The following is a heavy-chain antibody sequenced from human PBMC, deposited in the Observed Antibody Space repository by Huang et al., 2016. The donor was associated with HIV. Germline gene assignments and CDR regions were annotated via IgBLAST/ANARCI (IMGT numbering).Heavy chain of an antibody. V-gene: IGHV1-69*13. CDR3: ASAPPGSSGWELRRFDY. Sequence: QVQLVQSGAEVKKPGSSVKVSCKASGGTFSSYAISWVRQAPGQGLEWGGGCLPILGTANAAQKYQGRVTITADGYTSTAYMELSSLRSEDTAVYFCASAPPGSSGWELRRFDYWGQGTLVTVSS. CDR2: CLPILGTA. J-gene: IGHJ4*02. CDR1: GGTFSSYA. D-gene: IGHD6-19*01.